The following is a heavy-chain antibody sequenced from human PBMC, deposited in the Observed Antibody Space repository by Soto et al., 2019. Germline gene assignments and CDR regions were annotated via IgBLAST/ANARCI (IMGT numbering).Heavy chain of an antibody. V-gene: IGHV3-74*01. CDR3: ARDRSKDIVVVPAAISVGWFDP. CDR2: INSDGSST. D-gene: IGHD2-2*02. J-gene: IGHJ5*02. Sequence: GGSLRLSCAASGFTFSSYWMHWVRQAPGKGLVWVSRINSDGSSTSYADSVKGRFTISRDNAKNTLYLQMNSLRAEDTAVYYCARDRSKDIVVVPAAISVGWFDPWGQGTLVTVSS. CDR1: GFTFSSYW.